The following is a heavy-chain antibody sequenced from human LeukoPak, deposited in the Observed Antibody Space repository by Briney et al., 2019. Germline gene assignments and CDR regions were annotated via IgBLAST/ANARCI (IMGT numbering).Heavy chain of an antibody. Sequence: GGSLRLSCAASGFTVSNSYMSWVRQAPGKGLEWVSVVYSGGPTYYADSVKGRFTISRDNSKNTLYLQMNSLRVEDTAVYYCARAAKKYYFDDWGQGTLVTVSS. CDR1: GFTVSNSY. J-gene: IGHJ4*02. CDR2: VYSGGPT. V-gene: IGHV3-53*01. CDR3: ARAAKKYYFDD.